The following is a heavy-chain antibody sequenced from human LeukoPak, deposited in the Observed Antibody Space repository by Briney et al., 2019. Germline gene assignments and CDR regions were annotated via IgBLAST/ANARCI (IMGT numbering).Heavy chain of an antibody. CDR1: GGSISSSSYY. D-gene: IGHD3-22*01. CDR2: IYYSGST. J-gene: IGHJ3*02. CDR3: ARAGLITMIVVVITTPAFDI. V-gene: IGHV4-39*07. Sequence: NSSETLSLTCTVSGGSISSSSYYWGWIRQPPAKGLEWIGSIYYSGSTYYNPSLKSRVTISVDTSKNQFSLKLSSVTAADTAVYYCARAGLITMIVVVITTPAFDIWGQGTMVTVSS.